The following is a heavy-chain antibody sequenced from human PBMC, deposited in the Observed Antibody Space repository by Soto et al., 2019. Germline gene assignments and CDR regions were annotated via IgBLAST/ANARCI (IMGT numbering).Heavy chain of an antibody. CDR1: GFSFSSYG. CDR3: ARDPSYCTGGSCLAFDY. Sequence: GGSLRLSCAASGFSFSSYGMHWVRQAPGKGLERVAVIWNDGTNKYYAESVRGRFTISRDNSKNTLYLQMNSLGAEDTALYYCARDPSYCTGGSCLAFDYWGQET. V-gene: IGHV3-33*08. CDR2: IWNDGTNK. D-gene: IGHD2-15*01. J-gene: IGHJ4*02.